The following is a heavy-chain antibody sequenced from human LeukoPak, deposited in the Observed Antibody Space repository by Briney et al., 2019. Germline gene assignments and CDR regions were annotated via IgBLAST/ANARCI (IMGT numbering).Heavy chain of an antibody. D-gene: IGHD4/OR15-4a*01. J-gene: IGHJ5*02. CDR2: IWIDGTT. CDR3: ATKYGES. V-gene: IGHV3-66*02. CDR1: GFTFNTYA. Sequence: GGSLRLSCAASGFTFNTYAMSWVRQAPGKGLECVSLIWIDGTTHYADSVKGRFTISGDNSKNTLYLQMNSLRPEDTAVYYCATKYGESWGQGTLVTVSS.